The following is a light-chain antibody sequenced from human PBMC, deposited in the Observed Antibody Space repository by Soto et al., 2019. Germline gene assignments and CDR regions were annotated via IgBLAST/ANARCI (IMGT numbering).Light chain of an antibody. CDR2: DAS. CDR3: QQRSDWPPIT. J-gene: IGKJ5*01. Sequence: EFVLTQSPGTLSLSPGEIATLSCRASQTVGDYLAWYQQKTGQAPRLLIYDASNRAAGVPYRFRGSGSGTDFTLTISSVEPEDFGVYYCQQRSDWPPITFGQGTRLEI. V-gene: IGKV3-11*01. CDR1: QTVGDY.